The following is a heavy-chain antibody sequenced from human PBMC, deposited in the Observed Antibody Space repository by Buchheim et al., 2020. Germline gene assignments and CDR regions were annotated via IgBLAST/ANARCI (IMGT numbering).Heavy chain of an antibody. J-gene: IGHJ4*02. CDR3: AREVGFKGSLDY. D-gene: IGHD3-10*01. Sequence: QVQLVESGGGVVQPGRSLRLSCTASGFTFSTYSIHWVRQAPGKGLEWVAVISGNANTIFYLDSVKGRFTISRDNSKNTLYLQINGLTTDDAAVYFCAREVGFKGSLDYWGQGT. CDR1: GFTFSTYS. V-gene: IGHV3-30*04. CDR2: ISGNANTI.